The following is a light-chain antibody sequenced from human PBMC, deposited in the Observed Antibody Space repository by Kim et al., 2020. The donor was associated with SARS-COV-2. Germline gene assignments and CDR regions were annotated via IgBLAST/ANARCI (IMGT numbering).Light chain of an antibody. CDR1: QGINTY. V-gene: IGKV1-16*01. CDR3: LQYNYYPLT. J-gene: IGKJ4*01. Sequence: DIQMTQSPSSLSASVGDRVTITCRASQGINTYLAWFQQKPGKAPKSLINAASNSQSGVPSRFSGSGSGTDFTLTISSLQPEDSATYYCLQYNYYPLTFGGGTKVDIK. CDR2: AAS.